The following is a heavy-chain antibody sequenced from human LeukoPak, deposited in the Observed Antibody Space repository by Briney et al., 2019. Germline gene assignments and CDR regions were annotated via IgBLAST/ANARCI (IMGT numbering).Heavy chain of an antibody. Sequence: PSETLSLTCTLSGGSINTGTYYWTWIRQPAGKGLEWLGRINISGTTNYNPSLKSRVTMSLDTSKNQFSLKLSSVTAADTAVYYCARDLPYCSGGSCYFGLDYWGQGTLVTVSS. D-gene: IGHD2-15*01. J-gene: IGHJ4*02. CDR1: GGSINTGTYY. V-gene: IGHV4-61*02. CDR2: INISGTT. CDR3: ARDLPYCSGGSCYFGLDY.